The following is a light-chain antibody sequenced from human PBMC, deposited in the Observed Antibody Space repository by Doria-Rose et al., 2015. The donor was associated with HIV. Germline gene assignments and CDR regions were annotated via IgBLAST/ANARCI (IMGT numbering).Light chain of an antibody. CDR2: GAS. J-gene: IGKJ5*01. Sequence: TQSPGTLSLSQGERATLSCRASQSVSSSYLAWYQQKPGQAPGLLIYGASSRATGIPDRFSGSGAGTDFTLTISRLEPEDFAVYYCQQYGTSLSITFGQGTRLEIK. CDR3: QQYGTSLSIT. V-gene: IGKV3-20*01. CDR1: QSVSSSY.